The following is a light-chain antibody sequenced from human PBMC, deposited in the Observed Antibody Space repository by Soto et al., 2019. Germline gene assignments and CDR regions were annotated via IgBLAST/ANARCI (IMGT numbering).Light chain of an antibody. CDR1: SSDVGGYNY. CDR2: AVT. CDR3: SSYTSSSTRA. Sequence: QSALTQPASVSGSPGQSITISCTGTSSDVGGYNYVSWYQQHPGKAPKLMIYAVTNRPSGVSNRFSGSKSGNTASLTISGLQAEDEAYYYCSSYTSSSTRAFGGGTKLTVL. V-gene: IGLV2-14*01. J-gene: IGLJ3*02.